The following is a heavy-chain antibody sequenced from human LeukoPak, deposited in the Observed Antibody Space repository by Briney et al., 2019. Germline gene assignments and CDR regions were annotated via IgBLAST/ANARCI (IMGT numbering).Heavy chain of an antibody. D-gene: IGHD5-12*01. CDR3: ARRSYEGSTSAFDI. V-gene: IGHV5-51*01. J-gene: IGHJ3*02. Sequence: GESLKISCRYSGYSFASYWFGWVRHMPGKGLEWIGVICPGDSDTRYSPSFEGQVTISGDKSTSSAFLQWSSLRASDTAMYYCARRSYEGSTSAFDIWGQGTMVIVSA. CDR1: GYSFASYW. CDR2: ICPGDSDT.